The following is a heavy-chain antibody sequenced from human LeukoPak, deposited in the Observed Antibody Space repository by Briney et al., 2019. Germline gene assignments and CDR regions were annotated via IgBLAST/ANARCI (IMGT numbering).Heavy chain of an antibody. J-gene: IGHJ4*02. CDR3: ARAPGGLYSDSYYNLDY. D-gene: IGHD4-11*01. Sequence: GGSLRLSCATSGFTFSSYAMHWVRQAPGKGLEWVAVVSFDGNTKDYADSVKGRFTISRDSSKNTLCLQMNSLRAEDTAVYYCARAPGGLYSDSYYNLDYWGQGTLVTVSS. CDR1: GFTFSSYA. CDR2: VSFDGNTK. V-gene: IGHV3-30-3*01.